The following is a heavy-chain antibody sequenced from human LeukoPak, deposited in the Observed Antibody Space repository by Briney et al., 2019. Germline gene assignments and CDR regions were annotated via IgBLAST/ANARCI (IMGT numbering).Heavy chain of an antibody. J-gene: IGHJ4*02. CDR3: ARLSESQTTPY. CDR1: GGSISSYY. V-gene: IGHV4-59*08. CDR2: IYYSRTT. D-gene: IGHD1-26*01. Sequence: SETLSLTCTVSGGSISSYYWSWIRQPPEKGLEWIGYIYYSRTTNYNPSLKGRVTMSVDTSKNQFSLKLSSVTAADTAVYYCARLSESQTTPYWGQGTLVTVSS.